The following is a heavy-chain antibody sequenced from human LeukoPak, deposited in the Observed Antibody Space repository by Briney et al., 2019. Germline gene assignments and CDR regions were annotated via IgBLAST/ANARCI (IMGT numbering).Heavy chain of an antibody. CDR2: IKQDGSEK. CDR1: GFTFSSYW. D-gene: IGHD2-8*01. J-gene: IGHJ3*02. CDR3: ASWDYGCTNGVCYKWDAFDI. V-gene: IGHV3-7*01. Sequence: GGSLRLSCAASGFTFSSYWMSWVRQAPGKGLEWVADIKQDGSEKYYVDSVKGRFTISRDNAKNSLYLQMNSLRAEDTAVYYCASWDYGCTNGVCYKWDAFDIWGQGTMVTVSS.